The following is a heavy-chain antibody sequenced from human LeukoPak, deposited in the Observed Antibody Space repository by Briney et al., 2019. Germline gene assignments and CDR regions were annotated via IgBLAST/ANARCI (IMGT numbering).Heavy chain of an antibody. CDR1: GGSFSGYY. J-gene: IGHJ4*02. D-gene: IGHD5-18*01. V-gene: IGHV4-34*01. Sequence: SETLSLTCAVYGGSFSGYYWSWIRQPPGKGLEWIGEINHSGSTNYNPSLKSRVTISVDTSKNQFSLKLSSVTAADTAVYYCARRGYNYEIDYWGQGTLVTVSS. CDR2: INHSGST. CDR3: ARRGYNYEIDY.